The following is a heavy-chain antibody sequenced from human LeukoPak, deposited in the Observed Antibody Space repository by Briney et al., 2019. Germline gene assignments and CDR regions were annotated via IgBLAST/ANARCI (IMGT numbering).Heavy chain of an antibody. CDR3: ARDVYGDTFRQVDY. CDR1: GYTLTELS. Sequence: ASVKVSCKVSGYTLTELSMHWVRQAPGKGLEWMGGFDPEDGETIYAQKLQGRVTMTTDTSTSTAYMELRSLRSDDTAVYYCARDVYGDTFRQVDYWGQGTLVTVSS. CDR2: FDPEDGET. D-gene: IGHD4-17*01. V-gene: IGHV1-24*01. J-gene: IGHJ4*02.